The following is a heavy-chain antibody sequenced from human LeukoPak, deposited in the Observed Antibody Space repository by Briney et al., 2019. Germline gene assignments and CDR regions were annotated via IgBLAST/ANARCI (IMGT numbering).Heavy chain of an antibody. J-gene: IGHJ4*02. CDR1: GGSFSGYY. D-gene: IGHD3-9*01. CDR2: INHSGST. Sequence: SETLSLTCAVYGGSFSGYYWSWIRQPPGMGLEWIGEINHSGSTNYNPSLKSRVTISVDTSKNQFSLKLSSVTAADTAVYYCARGWLSGYYFDYWGQGTLVTVSS. V-gene: IGHV4-34*01. CDR3: ARGWLSGYYFDY.